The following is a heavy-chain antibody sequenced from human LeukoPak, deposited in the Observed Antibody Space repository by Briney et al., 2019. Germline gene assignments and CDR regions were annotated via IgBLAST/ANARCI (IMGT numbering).Heavy chain of an antibody. CDR1: GGSISSYY. V-gene: IGHV4-59*12. CDR2: IYYSGYA. Sequence: PSETLSLTCTVSGGSISSYYWSWIRQPPGKGLEWIGYIYYSGYANYNPSLESRVTISVDTSKNQFSLKMRSVTAADTAVYYCARTTMVRGTYYMDVWGKGTTVTISS. J-gene: IGHJ6*03. D-gene: IGHD3-10*01. CDR3: ARTTMVRGTYYMDV.